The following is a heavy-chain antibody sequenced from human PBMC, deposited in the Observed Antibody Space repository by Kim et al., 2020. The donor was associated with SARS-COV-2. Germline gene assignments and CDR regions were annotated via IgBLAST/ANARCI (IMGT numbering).Heavy chain of an antibody. D-gene: IGHD1-26*01. CDR3: ARNSGTLFDALDI. CDR1: GGSISANY. CDR2: IDDSGSA. J-gene: IGHJ3*02. Sequence: SETLSLTCTVSGGSISANYWSWIRQPPGKGLESIGYIDDSGSANFNPSLKSRVTISVDMSKNQFSLKLHSVTAADTAVYYCARNSGTLFDALDIWGQGTMVTVSS. V-gene: IGHV4-59*08.